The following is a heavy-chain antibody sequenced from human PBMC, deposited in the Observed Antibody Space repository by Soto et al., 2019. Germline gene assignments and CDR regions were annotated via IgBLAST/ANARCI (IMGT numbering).Heavy chain of an antibody. J-gene: IGHJ3*02. V-gene: IGHV4-59*12. Sequence: SETLSLTCTVSGGSISSYYWSWIRQPPGKGLEWIGYIYYSGSTNYNPSLKSRVTISVDTSKNQFSLKLSSVTAADTAVYYCAREMPPPDYYDSSGYYYEDAFDIWGQGTMVTVSS. CDR1: GGSISSYY. D-gene: IGHD3-22*01. CDR3: AREMPPPDYYDSSGYYYEDAFDI. CDR2: IYYSGST.